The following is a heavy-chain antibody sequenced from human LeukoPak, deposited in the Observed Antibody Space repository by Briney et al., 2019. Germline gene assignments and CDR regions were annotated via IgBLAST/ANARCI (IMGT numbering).Heavy chain of an antibody. V-gene: IGHV3-23*01. D-gene: IGHD6-6*01. CDR1: GFTFSSYA. Sequence: PGGSLRLSCAASGFTFSSYAMSWVRQAPGKGLEWVSAISGSGGSTYYADSVKGRFTISRDNSKNTLYLQMNSLRAEDTAVYYCARAHSSSSEFDYWGQGTLVTVSS. J-gene: IGHJ4*02. CDR3: ARAHSSSSEFDY. CDR2: ISGSGGST.